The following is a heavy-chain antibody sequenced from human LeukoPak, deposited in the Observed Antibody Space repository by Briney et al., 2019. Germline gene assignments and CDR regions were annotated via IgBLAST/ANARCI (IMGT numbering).Heavy chain of an antibody. D-gene: IGHD2-2*01. V-gene: IGHV3-48*04. CDR3: ARRGLPFCSSTSCFNWFDP. J-gene: IGHJ5*02. CDR1: GFTFSSYT. Sequence: GGSLRLSCAASGFTFSSYTMNWVRQPPGKGLEWVSNIGTSSTTIYYADSVKGRFTISRDNAKKSLYLQMNSLRAEDTAVYYCARRGLPFCSSTSCFNWFDPWGQGTLVTVSS. CDR2: IGTSSTTI.